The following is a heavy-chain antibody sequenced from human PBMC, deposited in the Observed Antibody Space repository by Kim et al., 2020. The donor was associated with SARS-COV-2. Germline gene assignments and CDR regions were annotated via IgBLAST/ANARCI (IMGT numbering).Heavy chain of an antibody. J-gene: IGHJ3*02. CDR1: GFTFTSSS. CDR2: IVVGSGNT. Sequence: SVKVSCKASGFTFTSSSMQWVRQARGQRLEWIGWIVVGSGNTNYAQKFQERVTVTRDMSTSTAYMELSSLRSEDTAVYYCAADSSGYHDAFDIWGQGTMVTVSS. CDR3: AADSSGYHDAFDI. V-gene: IGHV1-58*02. D-gene: IGHD3-22*01.